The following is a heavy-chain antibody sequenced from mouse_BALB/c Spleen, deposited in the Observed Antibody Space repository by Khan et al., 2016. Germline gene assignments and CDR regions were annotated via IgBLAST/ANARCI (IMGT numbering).Heavy chain of an antibody. V-gene: IGHV9-1*02. CDR1: GFTFTNSG. CDR2: INTYTGEP. CDR3: ERGAMVTTVWYFDV. D-gene: IGHD2-2*01. Sequence: QIQLVQSGPELKKPGETVKISCKASGFTFTNSGMNWVKQAPGKGLKWVGWINTYTGEPTYADDFKGRFSISLETSASTAYLQINNLKHEDMTTYCCERGAMVTTVWYFDVWGAGTTDTVSS. J-gene: IGHJ1*01.